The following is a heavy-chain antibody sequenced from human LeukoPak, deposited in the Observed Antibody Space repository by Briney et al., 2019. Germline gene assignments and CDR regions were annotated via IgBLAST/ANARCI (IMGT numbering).Heavy chain of an antibody. V-gene: IGHV1-69*01. CDR1: GGTFSSYA. CDR3: ARELGIAAAGTGWFDP. CDR2: IIPIFGTA. D-gene: IGHD6-13*01. J-gene: IGHJ5*02. Sequence: SVKVSCKASGGTFSSYAISWVRQAPGQGLEWMGGIIPIFGTANYVQKFQGRVTITADESTSTAYMELSSLRSEDTAVYYCARELGIAAAGTGWFDPWGQGTLVTVSP.